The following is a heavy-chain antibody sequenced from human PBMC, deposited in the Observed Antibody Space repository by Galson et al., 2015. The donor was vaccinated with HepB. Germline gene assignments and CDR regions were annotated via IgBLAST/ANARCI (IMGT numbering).Heavy chain of an antibody. CDR1: GYTFTGYY. V-gene: IGHV1-2*02. CDR2: INPQSGGT. D-gene: IGHD6-6*01. Sequence: SCKASGYTFTGYYMHWVRQAPGQGLEWMGWINPQSGGTNYAQKIQGRVTMTRDTSITTVYMELSRLKSDDTAVYYCARDDHGGSSGVYWGQGTLVTVSS. CDR3: ARDDHGGSSGVY. J-gene: IGHJ4*02.